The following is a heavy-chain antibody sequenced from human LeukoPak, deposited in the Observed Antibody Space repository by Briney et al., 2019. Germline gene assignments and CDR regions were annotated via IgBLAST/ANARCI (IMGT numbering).Heavy chain of an antibody. V-gene: IGHV3-33*01. J-gene: IGHJ5*02. Sequence: ERSLRLSCAASGFTFSSYGMHWVRQAPGKGLEWLAVISYDGSNKYYADPVKGRFTISRDNSKNTLSLQMNSLRAEDSAVYDCARDTTGWFDPWGQGTLVTVAS. D-gene: IGHD1-14*01. CDR2: ISYDGSNK. CDR1: GFTFSSYG. CDR3: ARDTTGWFDP.